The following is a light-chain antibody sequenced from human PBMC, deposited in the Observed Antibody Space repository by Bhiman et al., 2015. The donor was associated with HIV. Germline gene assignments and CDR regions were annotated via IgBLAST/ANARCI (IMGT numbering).Light chain of an antibody. CDR1: SSNIGAGYD. V-gene: IGLV1-40*01. Sequence: QLVLTQPPSVSGAPGQRVTISCTGSSSNIGAGYDVHWYQQLPGKAPKLLIFGNNNRPSGVPERFSGSKSAASASLAITGLQIEDEADYYCQSYDSRLTEVFGTGTKVTVL. J-gene: IGLJ1*01. CDR3: QSYDSRLTEV. CDR2: GNN.